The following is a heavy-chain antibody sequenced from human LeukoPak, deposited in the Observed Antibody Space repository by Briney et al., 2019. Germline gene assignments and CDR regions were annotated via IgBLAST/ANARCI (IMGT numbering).Heavy chain of an antibody. CDR2: IYYSGST. Sequence: SETLSLTCTVSGGSISSYYWSWIRQPPGKGLEWIGYIYYSGSTNYNPSLKSRVTISVDTSKNQFSLKLSSVTAADTAVYYCARAGSYSTLNWFDPWGQGTLVTVSS. V-gene: IGHV4-59*13. CDR1: GGSISSYY. CDR3: ARAGSYSTLNWFDP. D-gene: IGHD3-10*01. J-gene: IGHJ5*02.